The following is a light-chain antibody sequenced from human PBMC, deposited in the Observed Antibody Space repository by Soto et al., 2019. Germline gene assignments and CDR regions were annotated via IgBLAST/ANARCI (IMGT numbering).Light chain of an antibody. CDR2: RAS. CDR3: QQSYSSPWT. V-gene: IGKV1-39*01. Sequence: DIQMTQSPSSLSESVGDRVTISCRSSQIISTYLNWYQQKPGTAPRLLISRASTVQSGVPPRFSGSGSGRDFTLTINSLRPEDIGTYFCQQSYSSPWTFGPGTRVEI. J-gene: IGKJ1*01. CDR1: QIISTY.